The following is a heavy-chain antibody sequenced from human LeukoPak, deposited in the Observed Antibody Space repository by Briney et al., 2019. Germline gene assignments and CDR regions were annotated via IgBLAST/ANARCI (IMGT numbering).Heavy chain of an antibody. CDR3: ARDQAASQVYYFDY. Sequence: GSLRLSCAASGFTFSSYWMSWVRQAPGKGLEWVANIKQDGSEKYYVDSVKGRFTISRDNAKNSLYLQMNSLRAEDTAVYYCARDQAASQVYYFDYWGQGTLVTVSS. V-gene: IGHV3-7*01. CDR2: IKQDGSEK. J-gene: IGHJ4*02. D-gene: IGHD2-15*01. CDR1: GFTFSSYW.